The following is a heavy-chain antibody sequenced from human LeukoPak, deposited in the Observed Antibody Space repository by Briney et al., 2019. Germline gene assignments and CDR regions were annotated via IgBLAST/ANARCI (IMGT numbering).Heavy chain of an antibody. Sequence: EGSLRLSCAASGFTFNSYGMHWVRQAPGKGLEWLAVISYDGSNKYFADSVEGRLVVSRDNSNNTLYLHMNTLRPDDTGIYYCAAYHASGTFGYFQHWGQGTLVTVSS. V-gene: IGHV3-30*03. CDR3: AAYHASGTFGYFQH. D-gene: IGHD1-7*01. J-gene: IGHJ1*01. CDR1: GFTFNSYG. CDR2: ISYDGSNK.